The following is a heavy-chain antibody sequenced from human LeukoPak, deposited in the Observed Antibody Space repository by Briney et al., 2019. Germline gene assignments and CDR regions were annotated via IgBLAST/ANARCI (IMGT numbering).Heavy chain of an antibody. Sequence: PGGSLRLSCAASGFTFSSYSMNWVRQAPGKGLEWVSSISSSSSYIYYADSVKGRFTISRDNAKNSLYLQMNSLRAEDTAVYCCARGDLYGDYGIDYWGQGTLVTVSS. V-gene: IGHV3-21*01. CDR2: ISSSSSYI. CDR1: GFTFSSYS. D-gene: IGHD4-17*01. J-gene: IGHJ4*02. CDR3: ARGDLYGDYGIDY.